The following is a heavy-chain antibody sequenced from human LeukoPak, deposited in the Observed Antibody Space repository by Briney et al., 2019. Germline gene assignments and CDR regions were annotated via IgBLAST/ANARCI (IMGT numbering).Heavy chain of an antibody. CDR1: GFTFSTYW. J-gene: IGHJ4*02. Sequence: GGSLRLSCSASGFTFSTYWMSWVRQAPGKGLEWVGRIASKTDGGTTDYAAPVKGRFTISRDDSKNTLFLQMNSLKTEDTAVYYCTTGIRGDCGQGTLVTVSS. CDR3: TTGIRGD. V-gene: IGHV3-15*04. CDR2: IASKTDGGTT.